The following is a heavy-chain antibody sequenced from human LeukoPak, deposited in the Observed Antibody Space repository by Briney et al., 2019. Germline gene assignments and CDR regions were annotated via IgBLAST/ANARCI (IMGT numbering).Heavy chain of an antibody. J-gene: IGHJ4*02. CDR1: GFTFSSYA. Sequence: PGRSLRHSCAASGFTFSSYAMHWVRQAPGKGLEWVAVISYDGSNKYYADSVKGRFTISRDNSKNTLYLQMNSLRAEDTAVYYCARSLNGGIAAAVDYWGQGTLVTVSS. CDR3: ARSLNGGIAAAVDY. D-gene: IGHD6-13*01. V-gene: IGHV3-30*04. CDR2: ISYDGSNK.